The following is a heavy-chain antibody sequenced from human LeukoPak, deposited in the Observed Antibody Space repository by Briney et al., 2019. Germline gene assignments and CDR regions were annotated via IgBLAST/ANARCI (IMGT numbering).Heavy chain of an antibody. V-gene: IGHV3-33*01. CDR2: IWNDGSNK. D-gene: IGHD5-18*01. J-gene: IGHJ4*02. Sequence: SGGFLRLSCAAPGFTLTNYGMHWVRQAPGKGLEWVAVIWNDGSNKYYADSVKGRFTISRDNSKNTLYLQMNSLRAEDTAVYYCARDMSSYGLGYWGQGTLVTVSS. CDR3: ARDMSSYGLGY. CDR1: GFTLTNYG.